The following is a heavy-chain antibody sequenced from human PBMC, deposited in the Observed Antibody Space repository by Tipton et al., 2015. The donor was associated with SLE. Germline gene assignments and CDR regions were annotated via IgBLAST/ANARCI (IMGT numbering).Heavy chain of an antibody. Sequence: TLSLTCTVSGGSISSYYWSWIRQPPGKGLEYIGNIYYSGNTNYNPSLKSRVTISLDTSKSQFSLKLSSVTAADTAVYFCARRDDFWSGFNLWGQGTLVTASS. J-gene: IGHJ5*02. V-gene: IGHV4-59*12. CDR3: ARRDDFWSGFNL. CDR2: IYYSGNT. CDR1: GGSISSYY. D-gene: IGHD3-3*01.